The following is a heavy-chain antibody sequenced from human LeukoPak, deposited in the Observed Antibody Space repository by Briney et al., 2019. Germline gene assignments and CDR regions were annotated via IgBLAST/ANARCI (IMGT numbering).Heavy chain of an antibody. CDR2: VYYSGST. CDR1: GGSISSYY. Sequence: SETLSLTCTVSGGSISSYYWNWIRQPPGKGLEWIGYVYYSGSTNYNPSLKSRVTISVDTSKKQFSLKLTSVTAADTAVYYCASGTIFGVIAPSSFHRWGRGALVTVSS. V-gene: IGHV4-59*12. J-gene: IGHJ5*02. CDR3: ASGTIFGVIAPSSFHR. D-gene: IGHD3-3*01.